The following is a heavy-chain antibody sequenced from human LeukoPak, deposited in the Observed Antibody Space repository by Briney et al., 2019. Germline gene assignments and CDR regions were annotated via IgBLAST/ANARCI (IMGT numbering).Heavy chain of an antibody. Sequence: GGSLRLSCAVSGLTFSAYWMTWVRQAPGKGLEWVATIKQDGAEKYYVDSVKGRFTISRDNAKNSLFLQMNSLRVEDTAVYYCVRDFALGQLLPGNFQHWGQGTLVTVSS. CDR1: GLTFSAYW. CDR2: IKQDGAEK. D-gene: IGHD2-2*01. CDR3: VRDFALGQLLPGNFQH. J-gene: IGHJ1*01. V-gene: IGHV3-7*01.